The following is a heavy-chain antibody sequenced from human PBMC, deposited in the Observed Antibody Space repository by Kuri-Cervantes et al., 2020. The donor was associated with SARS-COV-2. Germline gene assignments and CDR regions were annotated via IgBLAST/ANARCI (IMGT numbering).Heavy chain of an antibody. CDR1: GGSISSYY. J-gene: IGHJ6*03. V-gene: IGHV4-59*12. D-gene: IGHD6-13*01. CDR3: ARQHLGYYMDV. CDR2: IYYSGST. Sequence: SETLSLTCTVSGGSISSYYWSWIRQPPGKGLEWIGYIYYSGSTNHNPSLKSRVTISVDTSKNQFSLKLSSVTAADTAVYYCARQHLGYYMDVWGKGTTVTVSS.